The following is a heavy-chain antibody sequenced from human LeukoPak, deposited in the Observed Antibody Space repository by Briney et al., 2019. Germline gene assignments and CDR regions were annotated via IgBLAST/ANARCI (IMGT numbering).Heavy chain of an antibody. Sequence: SAKVSCKASGGTFSSYAISWVRQAPGQGLEWMGGIIPIFGTANYAQKFQGRVTITADESTSTAYMELSSLRSEDTAVYYCARDASPPGCSGGSCYFNWFDPWGQGTLVTVSS. V-gene: IGHV1-69*13. CDR2: IIPIFGTA. CDR1: GGTFSSYA. J-gene: IGHJ5*02. D-gene: IGHD2-15*01. CDR3: ARDASPPGCSGGSCYFNWFDP.